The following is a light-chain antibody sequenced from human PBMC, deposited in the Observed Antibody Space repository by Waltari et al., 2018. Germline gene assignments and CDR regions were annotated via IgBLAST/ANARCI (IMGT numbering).Light chain of an antibody. CDR1: SANLGSNY. Sequence: QSVLTQPPSTSGTPGQRVTIYCSVRSANLGSNYVYWYQQFPGPAPKLPIYRNDQRPSGVPDRFSGSKFGTSTSLAISGLRSDDEADYFCASWDDNLSGAVFGGGTRLTVL. V-gene: IGLV1-47*01. J-gene: IGLJ2*01. CDR3: ASWDDNLSGAV. CDR2: RND.